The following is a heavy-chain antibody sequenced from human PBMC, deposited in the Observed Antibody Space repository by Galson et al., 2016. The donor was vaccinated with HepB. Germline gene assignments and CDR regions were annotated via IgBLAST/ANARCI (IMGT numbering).Heavy chain of an antibody. V-gene: IGHV5-51*01. Sequence: QSGAEVKKPGESLKISCRGSGYTFDTYWIGWVRQMPGKGLEWMGIIYPGDFDIRYSPPFQGQVTISVDKSISTAYLQWSSLTASDTAMYYCARSLTGSYDFWGAMYDYYAMDVWGQGTTVIVS. J-gene: IGHJ6*02. CDR1: GYTFDTYW. CDR2: IYPGDFDI. CDR3: ARSLTGSYDFWGAMYDYYAMDV. D-gene: IGHD3-3*01.